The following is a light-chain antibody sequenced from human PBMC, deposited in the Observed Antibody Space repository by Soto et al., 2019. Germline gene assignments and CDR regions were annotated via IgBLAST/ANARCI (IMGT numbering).Light chain of an antibody. CDR3: QQRNVWPPIT. CDR1: QSVSLS. J-gene: IGKJ5*01. Sequence: EIVLTQSPATLSLSPGGRATLSCRASQSVSLSLAWYQQKPGQAPRLLIYDASKRASGFPARFSGSGSGTDFTLTISSLEPEDFAVYYCQQRNVWPPITFGQGTRLEIK. V-gene: IGKV3-11*01. CDR2: DAS.